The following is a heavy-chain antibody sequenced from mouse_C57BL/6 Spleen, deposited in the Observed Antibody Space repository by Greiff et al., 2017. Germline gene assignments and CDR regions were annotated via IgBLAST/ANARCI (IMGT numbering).Heavy chain of an antibody. CDR1: GYTFTSYW. V-gene: IGHV1-62-3*01. CDR2: IDPYGGDT. D-gene: IGHD2-2*01. CDR3: ASGYGYDSYFEG. J-gene: IGHJ1*03. Sequence: QVQLQQPGAELVMPGASVKLSCKASGYTFTSYWMHWVKQRPGRGLEWIGRIDPYGGDTKYNEKFKSKATLTVDKPSSTAYMQLSSLTSEDSAVYYCASGYGYDSYFEGWGTGTTVTAAS.